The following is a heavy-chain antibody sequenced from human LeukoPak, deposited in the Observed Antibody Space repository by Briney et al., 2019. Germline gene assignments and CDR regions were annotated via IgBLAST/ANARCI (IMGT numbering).Heavy chain of an antibody. CDR3: VRGAYYFYGMDV. D-gene: IGHD3-16*01. V-gene: IGHV3-74*01. J-gene: IGHJ6*02. CDR2: INGDGSDT. CDR1: GFTFRSYW. Sequence: GGSLRLSCAASGFTFRSYWMHWVRQAPGKGLVWVAQINGDGSDTSYADSMKGRITISRDNAKNTLYLHINSLRAEDTAVFYCVRGAYYFYGMDVWGQGTTVTASS.